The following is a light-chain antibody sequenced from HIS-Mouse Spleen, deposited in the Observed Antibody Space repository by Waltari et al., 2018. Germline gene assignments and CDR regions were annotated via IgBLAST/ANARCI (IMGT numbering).Light chain of an antibody. CDR3: SSYTSSSTYV. CDR1: SSDVGGYHY. Sequence: QSALTQPASVSGSPGQSITISCTRTSSDVGGYHYVSWYQQHPGKAPKLMIYDVSNRPSGVSNRFSGSKSGNTASLTISGLQAEDEADYYCSSYTSSSTYVFGTGTKVTVL. V-gene: IGLV2-14*03. CDR2: DVS. J-gene: IGLJ1*01.